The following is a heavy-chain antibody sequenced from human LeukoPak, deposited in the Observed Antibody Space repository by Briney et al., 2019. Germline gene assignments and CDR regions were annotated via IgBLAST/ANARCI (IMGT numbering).Heavy chain of an antibody. CDR3: ARAGTYSSSWYDY. D-gene: IGHD6-13*01. V-gene: IGHV3-21*01. Sequence: GGSLRLSCAASGFTFSSYSMNWVRQAPGKGLEWVSSISSSSSNIYYADSVKGRFTISRDNAKNSLYLQMNSLRAEDTAVYYCARAGTYSSSWYDYWGQGTLVTVSS. CDR1: GFTFSSYS. CDR2: ISSSSSNI. J-gene: IGHJ4*02.